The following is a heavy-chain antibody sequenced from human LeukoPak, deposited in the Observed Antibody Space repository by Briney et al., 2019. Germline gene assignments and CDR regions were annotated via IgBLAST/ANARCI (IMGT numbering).Heavy chain of an antibody. CDR1: GFIFSSYG. CDR2: IRYDGSKK. D-gene: IGHD3-22*01. J-gene: IGHJ4*02. CDR3: ARDQYAYYYDSSGYYDGLADY. V-gene: IGHV3-30*02. Sequence: GGSLRLSCAASGFIFSSYGMHWVRQAPGKGLEWVAFIRYDGSKKYYADSVKGRFTISRDNSKNTLYLQMNSLRAEDTALYYCARDQYAYYYDSSGYYDGLADYWGQGTLVTVSS.